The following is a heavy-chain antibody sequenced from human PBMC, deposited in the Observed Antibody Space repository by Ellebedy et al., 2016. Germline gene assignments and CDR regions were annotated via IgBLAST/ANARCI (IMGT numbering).Heavy chain of an antibody. CDR2: ISGSGGST. D-gene: IGHD2-15*01. V-gene: IGHV3-23*01. Sequence: GGSLRLXXAASGFTFSSSAMTWVRQAPGTGLEWVSGISGSGGSTYNADSVKGRFTISRDNSKNTLYLQMNSLRAEDTAVYYCAKAVVAARGMFYYYYGMDVWGQGTTVTVSS. CDR3: AKAVVAARGMFYYYYGMDV. CDR1: GFTFSSSA. J-gene: IGHJ6*02.